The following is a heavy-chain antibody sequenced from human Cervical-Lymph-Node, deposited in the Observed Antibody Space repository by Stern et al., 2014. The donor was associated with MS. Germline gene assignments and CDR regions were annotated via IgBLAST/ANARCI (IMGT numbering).Heavy chain of an antibody. Sequence: EVQLVESGGGLVKPGGSLRLSCAASGFTSSSYSMNWVRQAPGKGLEWVSSISSSSSYIYYADSVKGRFTISRDNAKNSLYLQMNSLRAEDTAVYYCVRDPITMVRGVIYWGQGTLVTVSS. CDR3: VRDPITMVRGVIY. D-gene: IGHD3-10*01. CDR2: ISSSSSYI. J-gene: IGHJ4*02. V-gene: IGHV3-21*01. CDR1: GFTSSSYS.